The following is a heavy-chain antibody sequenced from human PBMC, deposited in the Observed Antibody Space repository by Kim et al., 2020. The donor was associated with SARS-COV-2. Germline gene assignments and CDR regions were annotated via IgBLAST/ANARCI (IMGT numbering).Heavy chain of an antibody. J-gene: IGHJ4*02. CDR3: ARVPVGASSWYYFDS. Sequence: ADSRESRFTSSRDHAENSVYLEMNSLSADDTAVYYCARVPVGASSWYYFDSWGQGTLVTVSS. V-gene: IGHV3-11*05. D-gene: IGHD6-13*01.